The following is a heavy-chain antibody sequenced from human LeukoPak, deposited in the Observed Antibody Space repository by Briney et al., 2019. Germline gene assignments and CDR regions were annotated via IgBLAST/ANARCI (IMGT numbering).Heavy chain of an antibody. Sequence: ASVKVSCKASGYTFTSYDINWVRQATGQGLEWMGWMNPNSGNTGYAQKFQGRVTMTRNTSISTAYMELSSLRSEDTAVYYCARAQFYSMVSYYYYGMDVWGQGTTVTVSS. V-gene: IGHV1-8*01. D-gene: IGHD5-18*01. J-gene: IGHJ6*02. CDR3: ARAQFYSMVSYYYYGMDV. CDR1: GYTFTSYD. CDR2: MNPNSGNT.